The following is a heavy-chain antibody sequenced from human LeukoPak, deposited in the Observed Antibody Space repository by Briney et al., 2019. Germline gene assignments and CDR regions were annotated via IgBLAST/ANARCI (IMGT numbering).Heavy chain of an antibody. CDR1: GGSISSYY. CDR2: IYYSGST. J-gene: IGHJ4*02. V-gene: IGHV4-59*08. Sequence: SETLSLTCTVSGGSISSYYWSWIRQPPGKGLEWIGYIYYSGSTNYNPSLKSRVTISVGTSKNQFSLKLSSVTAADTAVYYCARHLRGYSSSWPFDYWGQGTLVTVSS. CDR3: ARHLRGYSSSWPFDY. D-gene: IGHD6-13*01.